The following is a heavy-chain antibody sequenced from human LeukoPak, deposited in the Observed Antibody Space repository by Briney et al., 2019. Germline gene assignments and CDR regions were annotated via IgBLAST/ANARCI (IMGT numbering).Heavy chain of an antibody. CDR2: ISGSGGST. D-gene: IGHD6-13*01. CDR1: GFTFSSYA. V-gene: IGHV3-23*01. Sequence: PGGSLRLSCAASGFTFSSYAMSWVRQAPGKGLEWVSAISGSGGSTYYADSVKGRFTISRDNSKNTLYLQMNSLRAEDTAVYYCAKGVSIAAAGTLGGYYYYMDVWGRGTTVTVSS. J-gene: IGHJ6*03. CDR3: AKGVSIAAAGTLGGYYYYMDV.